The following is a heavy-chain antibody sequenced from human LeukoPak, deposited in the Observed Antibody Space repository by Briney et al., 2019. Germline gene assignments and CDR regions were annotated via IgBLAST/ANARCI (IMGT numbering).Heavy chain of an antibody. CDR3: ATEENKYSLGLDY. CDR1: GYTFISYY. D-gene: IGHD2/OR15-2a*01. Sequence: ASVKVSCKASGYTFISYYMNWVRQAPGQGLEWMGIINPSGGSTSYAQKFQGRVTMTRDTSTSTAYMELSSLRSEDTAVYYCATEENKYSLGLDYWGQGTLVTVSS. CDR2: INPSGGST. V-gene: IGHV1-46*01. J-gene: IGHJ4*02.